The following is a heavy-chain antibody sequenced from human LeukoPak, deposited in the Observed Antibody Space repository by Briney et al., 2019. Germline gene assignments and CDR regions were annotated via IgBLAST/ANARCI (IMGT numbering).Heavy chain of an antibody. J-gene: IGHJ3*02. D-gene: IGHD2-15*01. CDR3: ARDPGWSSFDI. Sequence: GGSLRLSCVASGFSFTSYWMSWVRQAPGKGLEFVANIYQDAGTTNYVDSVKGRFTISRDNAENSLYLQMSSLRAEDTALYYCARDPGWSSFDIWGQGIMVTVSS. CDR1: GFSFTSYW. V-gene: IGHV3-7*01. CDR2: IYQDAGTT.